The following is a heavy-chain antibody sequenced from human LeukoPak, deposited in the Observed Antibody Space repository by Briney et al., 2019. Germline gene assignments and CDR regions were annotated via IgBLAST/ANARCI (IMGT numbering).Heavy chain of an antibody. CDR3: ARESLDEQLFDY. CDR2: ISSSSSYI. V-gene: IGHV3-21*01. CDR1: GFTFSSYS. J-gene: IGHJ4*02. Sequence: GGSLRLSCAASGFTFSSYSMNWVRQAPGKGLEWVSSISSSSSYIYYADSAKGRFTISRDNAKNSLYLQMNSLRAEDTAVYYCARESLDEQLFDYWGQGTLVTVSS. D-gene: IGHD6-13*01.